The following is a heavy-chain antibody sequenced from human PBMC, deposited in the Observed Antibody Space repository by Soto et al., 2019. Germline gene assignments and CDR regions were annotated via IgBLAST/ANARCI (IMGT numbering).Heavy chain of an antibody. Sequence: SETLSLTCSVSCYSVSSSDYYWAWIRQPPGKGLEWIGSMFYSGLTYYNPSLKSRVTLSVDTSKNQFSVRLNSVTAADTAVYYCAPLSVSLSGPYGIHVWGQGTTVTVSS. D-gene: IGHD2-15*01. CDR2: MFYSGLT. CDR1: CYSVSSSDYY. V-gene: IGHV4-39*01. J-gene: IGHJ6*02. CDR3: APLSVSLSGPYGIHV.